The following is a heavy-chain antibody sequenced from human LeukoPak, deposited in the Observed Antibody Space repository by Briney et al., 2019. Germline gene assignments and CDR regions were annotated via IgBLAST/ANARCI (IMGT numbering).Heavy chain of an antibody. Sequence: GGSLRLSCAASGFTVSSNYMSWVRQAPGKGLEWVSVIYSGGSTYYADSVKGRFTISRDNSKNMLYLQMNSLRAEDTAVYYCARSRQRNYYYYGMDVWGQGTTVTVSS. CDR1: GFTVSSNY. J-gene: IGHJ6*02. CDR3: ARSRQRNYYYYGMDV. CDR2: IYSGGST. V-gene: IGHV3-66*01.